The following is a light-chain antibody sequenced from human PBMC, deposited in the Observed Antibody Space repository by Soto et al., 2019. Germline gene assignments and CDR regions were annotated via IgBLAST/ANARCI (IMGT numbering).Light chain of an antibody. Sequence: EIVMTQSPATLSGAPGERATLSCRASQSVSSNLAWDQQKPGQAPRLLIYGVSSRASGIPDRFFGSGSGTDLPLTITRLAPEAFALYYCQQYANSPITFAQGTRLEIK. CDR2: GVS. CDR1: QSVSSN. J-gene: IGKJ5*01. CDR3: QQYANSPIT. V-gene: IGKV3-20*01.